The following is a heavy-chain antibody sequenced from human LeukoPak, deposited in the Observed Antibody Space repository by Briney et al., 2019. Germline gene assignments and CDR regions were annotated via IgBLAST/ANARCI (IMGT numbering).Heavy chain of an antibody. J-gene: IGHJ6*02. CDR1: GFTFSSYG. CDR3: AKDKGVGPTPNYGMDV. V-gene: IGHV3-30*18. CDR2: ISYDGSNK. D-gene: IGHD1-26*01. Sequence: GRSLRLSCAASGFTFSSYGMHWVRQAPGKGLEWVAVISYDGSNKYYADSVKGRFTISRDNSKNTLYLQMNSLRAEDTAVYYCAKDKGVGPTPNYGMDVWGQGTTVTVSS.